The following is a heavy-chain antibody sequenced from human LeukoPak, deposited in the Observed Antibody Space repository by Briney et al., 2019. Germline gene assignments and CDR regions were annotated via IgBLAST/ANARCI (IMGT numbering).Heavy chain of an antibody. CDR3: ARAGYYYDSSGYFALYYFDY. CDR1: GFTFSSYA. V-gene: IGHV3-23*01. CDR2: ISGSGGST. D-gene: IGHD3-22*01. Sequence: GGSLRLSCAASGFTFSSYAMSWVRQAPGKGLEWVSAISGSGGSTYYADSVKGRFTISRDNSKNTLYLQMNSLRAEDTAVYYCARAGYYYDSSGYFALYYFDYWGQGTLVTVSS. J-gene: IGHJ4*02.